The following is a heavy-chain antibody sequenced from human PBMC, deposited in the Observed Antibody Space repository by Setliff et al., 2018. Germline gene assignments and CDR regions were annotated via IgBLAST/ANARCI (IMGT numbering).Heavy chain of an antibody. J-gene: IGHJ1*01. CDR3: ALSSSWFKDFQH. D-gene: IGHD6-13*01. Sequence: SETLSLTCNVSGGSISSYYWTWIRQPPGKGLEWIGYFYHSGSTNYNPSLKGRVTMTEDMSKNQFSLKVSSVTAADTAIYYCALSSSWFKDFQHWGQGTLVTVSS. CDR1: GGSISSYY. CDR2: FYHSGST. V-gene: IGHV4-59*01.